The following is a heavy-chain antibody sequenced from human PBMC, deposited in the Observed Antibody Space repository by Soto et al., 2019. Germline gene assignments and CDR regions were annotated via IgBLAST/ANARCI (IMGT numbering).Heavy chain of an antibody. J-gene: IGHJ5*02. CDR2: IYWVDDK. D-gene: IGHD2-2*01. Sequence: ESGPTLVNPTQTLTLTCTFSGFSLSTSGVGVGWIRQPPGKALEWLALIYWVDDKRYSPSLKSRLTITKDTSKNQVVLTMTNMDPVDTATYCCAHSSYCSSTSCYNWFAPWGQGTLVTVSS. V-gene: IGHV2-5*02. CDR1: GFSLSTSGVG. CDR3: AHSSYCSSTSCYNWFAP.